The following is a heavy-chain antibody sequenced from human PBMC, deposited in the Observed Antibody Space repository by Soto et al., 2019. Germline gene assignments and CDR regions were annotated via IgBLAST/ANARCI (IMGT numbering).Heavy chain of an antibody. Sequence: ASVKVSCKASGYTFTSYYMHWVRQAPGQGLEWMGIINPSGGSTSYAQKFQGRVTMTRDTSTSTVHMELSSLRSEDTAVYYCARGMLSYCSSTSCYEYLYWGQGTLVTV. J-gene: IGHJ4*02. D-gene: IGHD2-2*01. CDR2: INPSGGST. CDR1: GYTFTSYY. V-gene: IGHV1-46*03. CDR3: ARGMLSYCSSTSCYEYLY.